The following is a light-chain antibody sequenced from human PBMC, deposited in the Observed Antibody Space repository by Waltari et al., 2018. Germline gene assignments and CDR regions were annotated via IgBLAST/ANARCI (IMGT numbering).Light chain of an antibody. V-gene: IGLV1-44*01. J-gene: IGLJ3*02. CDR2: YNN. Sequence: QSVLTQPPSVSGTPGQRVPISFPGSSSNIGSYAVNWYQPFPGTAPKLLIYYNNQRPSGVPDRFSGSKSGTSASLAISGLQSADEADYHCSAWDDSLNAWVFGGGTRLTVL. CDR1: SSNIGSYA. CDR3: SAWDDSLNAWV.